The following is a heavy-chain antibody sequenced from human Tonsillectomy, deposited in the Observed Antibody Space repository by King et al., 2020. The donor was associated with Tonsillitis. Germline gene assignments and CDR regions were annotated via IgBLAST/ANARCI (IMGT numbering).Heavy chain of an antibody. D-gene: IGHD6-13*01. J-gene: IGHJ4*02. CDR3: ARASGSSSWYWGPLDY. CDR1: GFTVSSNY. Sequence: VQLVETGGGLIQPGGSLRLSCAASGFTVSSNYMSWVRLAPGKGLEWVSVIYSGGSTYYADSVKGRFTISRDNSKNTLYLQMNSLRAEDTAVYYCARASGSSSWYWGPLDYWGQGTLVTVSS. CDR2: IYSGGST. V-gene: IGHV3-53*02.